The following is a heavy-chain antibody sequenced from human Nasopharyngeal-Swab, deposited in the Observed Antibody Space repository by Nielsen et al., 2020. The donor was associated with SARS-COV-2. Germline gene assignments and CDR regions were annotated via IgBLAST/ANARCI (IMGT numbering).Heavy chain of an antibody. D-gene: IGHD5-12*01. CDR3: ANLPIVATSLDY. CDR2: ISSSSSYI. V-gene: IGHV3-21*04. Sequence: WIRQPPGKGLEWASSISSSSSYIYYADSVKGRFTISRDNSKNTLYLQMNSLRAEDTAVYYCANLPIVATSLDYWGQGTLVTVSS. J-gene: IGHJ4*02.